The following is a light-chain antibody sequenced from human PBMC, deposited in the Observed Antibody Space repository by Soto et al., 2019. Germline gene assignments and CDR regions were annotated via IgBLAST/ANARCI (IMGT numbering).Light chain of an antibody. CDR3: QSFDGGRGGWV. CDR2: GNS. Sequence: QSVLTQPPSVSGAPGQRVTISCTGSSSNIGAGYDVHWYQQLPGTAPKLLIYGNSNRPSGVPDRFSGSKSGTSASLAITGLRVGDGADYSCQSFDGGRGGWVFGGGTKVTAL. CDR1: SSNIGAGYD. V-gene: IGLV1-40*01. J-gene: IGLJ3*02.